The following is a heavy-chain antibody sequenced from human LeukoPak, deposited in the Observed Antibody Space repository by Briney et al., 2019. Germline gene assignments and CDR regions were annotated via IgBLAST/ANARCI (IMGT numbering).Heavy chain of an antibody. D-gene: IGHD3-22*01. CDR1: GFTFSSYS. V-gene: IGHV3-48*01. CDR3: ARDFHRRLYDSSGYYPY. J-gene: IGHJ4*02. CDR2: ISSSSSTI. Sequence: PGGSLRLSCAVSGFTFSSYSMNWVRQAPGKGLEWVSYISSSSSTIHYADSVKGRFTISRDNAKNSLYLQMNSLRAEDTAVYYCARDFHRRLYDSSGYYPYWGQGTLVTVSS.